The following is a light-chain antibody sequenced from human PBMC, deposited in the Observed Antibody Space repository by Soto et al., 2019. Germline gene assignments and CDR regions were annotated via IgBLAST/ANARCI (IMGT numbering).Light chain of an antibody. CDR2: EVS. CDR1: SSDVGGYNY. V-gene: IGLV2-14*01. J-gene: IGLJ7*01. Sequence: QSALTQPASVSGSPGQSITISCTGTSSDVGGYNYVSWYQHHPGKAPKLMLYEVSKRPSGVSNRFSGSKSGDTASLIISGLQAEDDADYYCSSYTSTGTVVFGGGTQLTVL. CDR3: SSYTSTGTVV.